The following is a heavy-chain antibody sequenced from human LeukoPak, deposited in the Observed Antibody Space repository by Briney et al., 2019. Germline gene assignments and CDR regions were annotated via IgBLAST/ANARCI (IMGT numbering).Heavy chain of an antibody. CDR1: GFTFSSYW. Sequence: GGSLRLSCAASGFTFSSYWMSWVRQAPGKGLEWVATINEDGSKDYYLDSVKGRFIISRDNAKKSLYLQTTSLRVEDTAMYYCARDKGGTGTNWFDPWGQGTLVTVSS. D-gene: IGHD1-1*01. CDR3: ARDKGGTGTNWFDP. J-gene: IGHJ5*02. V-gene: IGHV3-7*01. CDR2: INEDGSKD.